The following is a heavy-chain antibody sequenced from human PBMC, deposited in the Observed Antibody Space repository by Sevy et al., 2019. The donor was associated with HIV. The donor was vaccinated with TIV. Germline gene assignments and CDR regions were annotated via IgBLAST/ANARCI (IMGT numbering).Heavy chain of an antibody. CDR3: AREWVDPGPLSDNFAMDV. Sequence: GGSLRLSCEASGFNFRSYDMHWVRQAPGKGLEWVAIAWYDGSTKYYADSVKGRFTSSRDNSKNTISLQMNSLRVEDTAIYFCAREWVDPGPLSDNFAMDVWGQGTTVTVSS. CDR2: AWYDGSTK. V-gene: IGHV3-33*01. J-gene: IGHJ6*02. CDR1: GFNFRSYD. D-gene: IGHD1-1*01.